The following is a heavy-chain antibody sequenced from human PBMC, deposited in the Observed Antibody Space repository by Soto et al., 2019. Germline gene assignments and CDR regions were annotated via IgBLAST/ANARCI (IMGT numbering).Heavy chain of an antibody. J-gene: IGHJ6*02. CDR2: IKQDGSEK. V-gene: IGHV3-7*04. Sequence: QAGGSLRLSCAASGFTFSSYWMSWVRQAPGKGLEWVANIKQDGSEKYYVDSVKGRFTISRDNAKNSLYLQMNSLRAEDTAVYYCARGRSTYYDFWSGYYDYYYYGMDVWGQGTTVTVSS. CDR3: ARGRSTYYDFWSGYYDYYYYGMDV. D-gene: IGHD3-3*01. CDR1: GFTFSSYW.